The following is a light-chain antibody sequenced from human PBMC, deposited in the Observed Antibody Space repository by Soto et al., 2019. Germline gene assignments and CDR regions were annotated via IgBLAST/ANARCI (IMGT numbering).Light chain of an antibody. J-gene: IGKJ5*01. CDR2: AAS. CDR3: QQYDTYSMYT. V-gene: IGKV1-9*01. Sequence: DIQLTQSPSFLSASVGDRVTITCRASQGITNHLAWYQQKPGKAPKLLIYAASTLQSGVPSRFSGSGSGTDFTLTISSLQPDDFATYYCQQYDTYSMYTFGQGTRLEIK. CDR1: QGITNH.